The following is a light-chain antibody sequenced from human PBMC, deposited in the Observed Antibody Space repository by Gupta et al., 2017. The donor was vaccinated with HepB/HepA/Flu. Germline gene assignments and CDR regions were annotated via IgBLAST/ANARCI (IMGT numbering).Light chain of an antibody. CDR3: EQYNKWPLT. CDR1: QSVSSN. Sequence: EIVMTQSPAALSVSPGERATLSCRDSQSVSSNLAWYLQKPGQAPRLRIYGASTRAAGMPARFSGSGSGTEFTLTISSLQSEDFAVYYCEQYNKWPLTFGGGTKVEIK. V-gene: IGKV3-15*01. CDR2: GAS. J-gene: IGKJ4*01.